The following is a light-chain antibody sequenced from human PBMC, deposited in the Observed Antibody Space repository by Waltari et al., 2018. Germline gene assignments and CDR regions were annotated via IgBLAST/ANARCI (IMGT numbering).Light chain of an antibody. J-gene: IGKJ3*01. Sequence: DIQLTQSPSFLSASVGYRVTITCRSSQDISSYLAWDQQKPGKAPKLLISAASTLQAGVPSRFSGGGSGTEFTLTISSLQPEDFATYYCQQLSGFPFTFGPGTKVDVK. V-gene: IGKV1-9*01. CDR2: AAS. CDR1: QDISSY. CDR3: QQLSGFPFT.